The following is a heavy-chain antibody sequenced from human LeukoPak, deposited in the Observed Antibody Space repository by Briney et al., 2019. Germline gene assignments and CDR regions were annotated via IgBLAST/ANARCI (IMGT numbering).Heavy chain of an antibody. Sequence: GASVKVSCKVSGYTFTDYYMHWVQQAPGKGLEWMGLVGPEDGETIYAEKFQGRVTITADTSTDTAYMELSSLRSEDTAVYYCATLVVVPAANWFDPWGQGTLVTVSS. CDR1: GYTFTDYY. J-gene: IGHJ5*02. D-gene: IGHD2-2*01. CDR3: ATLVVVPAANWFDP. CDR2: VGPEDGET. V-gene: IGHV1-69-2*01.